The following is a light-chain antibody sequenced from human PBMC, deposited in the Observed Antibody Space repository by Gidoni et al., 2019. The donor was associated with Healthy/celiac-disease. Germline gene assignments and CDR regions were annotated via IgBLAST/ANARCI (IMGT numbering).Light chain of an antibody. CDR1: QSLLWRSDNRNY. V-gene: IGKV4-1*01. Sequence: DIVMTQSPDSLLVSLGERATIKCKSSQSLLWRSDNRNYLSWFQQRPGQPPKLLIYWASMRESGVPERFIGSGSGTDFTLTITSLQAEDVAVYYCQHYWTHLGAFGQGTKLEI. CDR3: QHYWTHLGA. CDR2: WAS. J-gene: IGKJ2*01.